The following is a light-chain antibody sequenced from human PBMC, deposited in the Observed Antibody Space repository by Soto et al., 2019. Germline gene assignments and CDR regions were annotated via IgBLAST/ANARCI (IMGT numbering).Light chain of an antibody. CDR2: DVS. CDR3: GSYAGSNTWV. CDR1: SSDVGGYKY. J-gene: IGLJ3*02. Sequence: QSALTQPRSVSGSPGQSVTISCTGNSSDVGGYKYVSWYQHHPGKAPKLMLYDVSNQPSGVPDRFSGSKSGNTAALTISGIQAEDEADYYCGSYAGSNTWVFGVGSKLTVL. V-gene: IGLV2-11*01.